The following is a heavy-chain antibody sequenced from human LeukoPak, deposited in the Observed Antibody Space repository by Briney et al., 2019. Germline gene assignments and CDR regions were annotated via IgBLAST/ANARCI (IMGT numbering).Heavy chain of an antibody. D-gene: IGHD2-2*01. J-gene: IGHJ4*02. Sequence: PSETLSLTCTVSGGSISSGGYYWSWIRQPPGKGLEWIGYIYHSGSTYYNPSLKSRVTISVDRSKNQFSLKLSSVTAADTAVYYCARGPPHCSRMLPQQLAGCYFDYWGQGTLVTVSS. CDR3: ARGPPHCSRMLPQQLAGCYFDY. V-gene: IGHV4-30-2*01. CDR2: IYHSGST. CDR1: GGSISSGGYY.